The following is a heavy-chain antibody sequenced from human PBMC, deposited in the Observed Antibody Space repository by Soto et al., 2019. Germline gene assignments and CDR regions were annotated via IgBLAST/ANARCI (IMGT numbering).Heavy chain of an antibody. CDR1: GYTFTSYG. V-gene: IGHV1-18*01. D-gene: IGHD6-6*01. Sequence: GASVKVSCKASGYTFTSYGISWVRQAPGQGLEWMGWISAYNGNTNYAQKLQGRVTMTRDTSTSTAYMELSSLRSEDTAVYYCARDRPTGSIAARLWFDPWGQGTLVTVSS. CDR2: ISAYNGNT. CDR3: ARDRPTGSIAARLWFDP. J-gene: IGHJ5*02.